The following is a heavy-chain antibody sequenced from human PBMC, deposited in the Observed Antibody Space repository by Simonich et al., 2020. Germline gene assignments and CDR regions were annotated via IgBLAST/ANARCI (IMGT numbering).Heavy chain of an antibody. D-gene: IGHD6-13*01. CDR3: ARDQGGRAAAATDY. CDR1: GYTFTSYG. Sequence: QVQLVQSGAEVKKPGASVKVSCKASGYTFTSYGISCMRQAPGQGLGWMEWISAYNGNTNNAQKLQGRVTMTTDTSTSTSYMELRSLRSDDTAVYYCARDQGGRAAAATDYWGQGTLVTVSS. CDR2: ISAYNGNT. V-gene: IGHV1-18*01. J-gene: IGHJ4*02.